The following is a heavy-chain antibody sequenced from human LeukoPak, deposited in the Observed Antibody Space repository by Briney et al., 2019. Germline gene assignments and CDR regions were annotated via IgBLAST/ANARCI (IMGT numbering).Heavy chain of an antibody. Sequence: ASVKVSCKASGYTFTGYYMHWVRQAPGQGLEWMGWISAYNGNTNYAQKLQGRVTMTTDTSTSTAYMELRSLRSDDTAVYYCARGLLWFGEPTPGAFDIWGQGTMVTVSS. CDR3: ARGLLWFGEPTPGAFDI. D-gene: IGHD3-10*01. CDR2: ISAYNGNT. J-gene: IGHJ3*02. V-gene: IGHV1-18*04. CDR1: GYTFTGYY.